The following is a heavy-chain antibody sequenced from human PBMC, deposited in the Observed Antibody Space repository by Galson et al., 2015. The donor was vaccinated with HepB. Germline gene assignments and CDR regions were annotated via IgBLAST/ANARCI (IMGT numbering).Heavy chain of an antibody. CDR3: AHYSWYRGVDP. V-gene: IGHV3-23*01. CDR1: GFTFSSYA. Sequence: SLRLSCAASGFTFSSYAMSWVRQAPGKGLEWVSAISGSGGSTYYADSVKGRFTISRDNSRNTLYLQMNSLRAEDTAVYYCAHYSWYRGVDPWGQGTLVTVSS. J-gene: IGHJ5*02. CDR2: ISGSGGST. D-gene: IGHD6-13*01.